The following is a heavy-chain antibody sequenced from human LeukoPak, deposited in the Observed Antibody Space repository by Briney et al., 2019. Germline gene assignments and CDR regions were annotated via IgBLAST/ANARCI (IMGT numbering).Heavy chain of an antibody. CDR3: AKGGGWLYYFDY. Sequence: PGGSLRLSCAASGFTFSTFAMNWVRQAPGKGLEWVSAISDSGGSRYYADSVRGPFTISRDNAKNTVYLQMNSLRVEDTAVYYCAKGGGWLYYFDYWGQGSLVSVSS. D-gene: IGHD6-19*01. CDR2: ISDSGGSR. J-gene: IGHJ4*02. V-gene: IGHV3-23*01. CDR1: GFTFSTFA.